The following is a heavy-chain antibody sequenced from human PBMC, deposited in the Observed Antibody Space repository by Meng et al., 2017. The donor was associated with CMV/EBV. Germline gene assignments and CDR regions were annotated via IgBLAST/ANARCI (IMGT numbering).Heavy chain of an antibody. CDR2: VKSASAGGAA. CDR3: TTGWHQYFDF. J-gene: IGHJ4*02. V-gene: IGHV3-15*07. CDR1: DFTLNGAW. Sequence: CVASDFTLNGAWMNWVRQAPGKGLEWVGRVKSASAGGAADAAAPVKGRFTVSRDDSRKTVHLQMDNLKIEDKAVYYCTTGWHQYFDFWGQGALVTVSS. D-gene: IGHD2-15*01.